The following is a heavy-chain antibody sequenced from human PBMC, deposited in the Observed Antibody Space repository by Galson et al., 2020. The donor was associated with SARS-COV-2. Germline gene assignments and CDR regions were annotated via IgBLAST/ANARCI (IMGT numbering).Heavy chain of an antibody. D-gene: IGHD3-22*01. V-gene: IGHV3-64D*08. CDR2: ST. J-gene: IGHJ6*02. Sequence: STYYADSVKGRFTISRDNSKNTLYLQMSSLRAEDTAVYYCVKEYYYDSSGYYYGMDVWG. CDR3: VKEYYYDSSGYYYGMDV.